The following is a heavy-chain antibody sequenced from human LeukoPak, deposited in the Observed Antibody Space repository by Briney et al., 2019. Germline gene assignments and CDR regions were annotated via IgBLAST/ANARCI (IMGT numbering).Heavy chain of an antibody. Sequence: GGSLRLSCAVSGXSFADEYMSWIRQAPGQGLEWVSYISNTGSYTNYADSVEGRFTISRDNTENSLYLQMNSLRAEDTAVYYCARSRGAGPGAYFDYWGQGTVVTVTS. J-gene: IGHJ4*02. V-gene: IGHV3-11*03. CDR2: ISNTGSYT. CDR1: GXSFADEY. D-gene: IGHD6-19*01. CDR3: ARSRGAGPGAYFDY.